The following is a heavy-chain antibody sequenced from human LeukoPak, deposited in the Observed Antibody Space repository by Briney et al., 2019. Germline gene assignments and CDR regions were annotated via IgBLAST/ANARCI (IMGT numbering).Heavy chain of an antibody. Sequence: ASVKVSCKASGYTFTGYYMHWVRQAPGQGLEWMGWINPNSGGTNYAQKFQGRVTMTRDTSTSTVYMELSSLRSEDTAVYYCARDDYGDYVYAFDIWGQGTMVTVSS. V-gene: IGHV1-2*02. CDR3: ARDDYGDYVYAFDI. D-gene: IGHD4-17*01. J-gene: IGHJ3*02. CDR2: INPNSGGT. CDR1: GYTFTGYY.